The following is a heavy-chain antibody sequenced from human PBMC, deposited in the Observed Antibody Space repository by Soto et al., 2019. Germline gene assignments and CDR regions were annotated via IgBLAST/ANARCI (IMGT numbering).Heavy chain of an antibody. Sequence: PGGSLRLSCAASGFTFSSYWMHWVRQAPGKGLVWVSRINSDGSTTNYADSVKGRFTISRDNAKNTLYLQMNSLRAEDTAVYYCARDLGYGDYGDWGQGTRVAVSS. V-gene: IGHV3-74*01. J-gene: IGHJ4*02. CDR1: GFTFSSYW. CDR3: ARDLGYGDYGD. D-gene: IGHD4-17*01. CDR2: INSDGSTT.